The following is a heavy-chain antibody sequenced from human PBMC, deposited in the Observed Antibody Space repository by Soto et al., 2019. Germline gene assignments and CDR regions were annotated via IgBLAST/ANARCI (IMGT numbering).Heavy chain of an antibody. CDR1: GGSISSYY. CDR2: IYYSGST. D-gene: IGHD6-19*01. J-gene: IGHJ4*02. V-gene: IGHV4-59*01. Sequence: PSETLSLTCTVSGGSISSYYWSWIRQPPGKGLEWIGYIYYSGSTNYNRSLKSRVTISVDTSKNQFSLKLSSVTAADTAVYYCAREQYSSGGDFDYWGQGTLVTVSS. CDR3: AREQYSSGGDFDY.